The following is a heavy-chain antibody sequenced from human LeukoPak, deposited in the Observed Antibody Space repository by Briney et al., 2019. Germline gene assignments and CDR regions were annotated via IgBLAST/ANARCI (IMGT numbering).Heavy chain of an antibody. J-gene: IGHJ4*02. CDR1: GFTFSIYA. CDR2: ISGIGGIT. CDR3: AKLYCSSSSCSRGGYFDY. V-gene: IGHV3-23*01. Sequence: GGSLRLSCAASGFTFSIYAMSWVRQAPGKGLEWVSIISGIGGITYYPDSAKGRFTISRDNSKNTLYLQMNSLRAEDTAVYYCAKLYCSSSSCSRGGYFDYWGRGTLVTVSS. D-gene: IGHD2-2*01.